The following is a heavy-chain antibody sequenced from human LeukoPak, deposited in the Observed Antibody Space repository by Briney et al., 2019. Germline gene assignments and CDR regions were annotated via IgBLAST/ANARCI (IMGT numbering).Heavy chain of an antibody. CDR2: IYPGDSDT. CDR1: GYSFTTYW. CDR3: ARQSVAVNYYYGMDV. D-gene: IGHD6-19*01. V-gene: IGHV5-51*01. Sequence: GASVKVSCKGPGYSFTTYWIGWVRQMPGKGLEWMGIIYPGDSDTRYSPSFQGQVTISADKSISTAYLQWSSLKASDTAMYYRARQSVAVNYYYGMDVWGQGTTVTVSS. J-gene: IGHJ6*02.